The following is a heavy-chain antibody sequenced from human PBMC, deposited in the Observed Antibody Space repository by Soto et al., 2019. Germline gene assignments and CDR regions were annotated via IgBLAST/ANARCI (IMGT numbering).Heavy chain of an antibody. J-gene: IGHJ3*02. V-gene: IGHV4-39*01. CDR2: IYYSGST. CDR1: GGSISSSSYY. D-gene: IGHD2-8*01. CDR3: ARRTAYCTNGVCYRAFDI. Sequence: QLQLQESGPGLVKPSETLSLTCTVSGGSISSSSYYWVWIRQPPGKGLGWLGSIYYSGSTYSNPSLKSRVTRSVDTSKNQFSLKLSSVTAADTAVYYCARRTAYCTNGVCYRAFDIWGQGTMVTVSS.